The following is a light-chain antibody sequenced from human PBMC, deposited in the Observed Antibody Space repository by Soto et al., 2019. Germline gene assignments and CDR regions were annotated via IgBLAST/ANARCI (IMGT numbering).Light chain of an antibody. J-gene: IGKJ1*01. CDR1: RDLRKY. Sequence: EIQMTQSPSSLAASLGDRVTIPCQTMRDLRKYLNWYQQQPGKPTQLLIFEASNLETGVTSRFSGRGSGTNITLTISILQPEDCATYYCQQYMDVPGTFGPGTKVDIK. CDR3: QQYMDVPGT. V-gene: IGKV1-33*01. CDR2: EAS.